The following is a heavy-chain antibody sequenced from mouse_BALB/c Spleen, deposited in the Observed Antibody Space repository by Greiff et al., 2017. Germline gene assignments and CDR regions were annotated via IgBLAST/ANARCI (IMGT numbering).Heavy chain of an antibody. D-gene: IGHD2-1*01. CDR2: IDPANGNT. J-gene: IGHJ4*01. CDR1: GFNIKDTY. Sequence: EVQLVESGAELVKPGASVKLSCTASGFNIKDTYMHWVKQRPEQGLEWIGRIDPANGNTKYDPKFQGKATITADTSSNTAYLQLSSLTSEDTAVYYCAKGTGNSYAMDYWGQGTSVTVSS. CDR3: AKGTGNSYAMDY. V-gene: IGHV14-3*02.